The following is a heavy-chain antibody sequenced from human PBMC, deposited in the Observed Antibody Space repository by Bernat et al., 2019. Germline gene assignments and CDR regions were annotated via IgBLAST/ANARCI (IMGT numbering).Heavy chain of an antibody. CDR3: ATPLRRGFMDAFDI. J-gene: IGHJ3*02. V-gene: IGHV3-23*01. Sequence: EVQLLESGGGLVQPGGSLSLSCAASGFTISRYAMSWVRQAPGKGLEWVSVISGKGDDTSYADYVKGRFTIARDKSKNTLYLQLNSLRAEDADKYYCATPLRRGFMDAFDIWGQGTMVTVSS. CDR1: GFTISRYA. CDR2: ISGKGDDT. D-gene: IGHD3-10*01.